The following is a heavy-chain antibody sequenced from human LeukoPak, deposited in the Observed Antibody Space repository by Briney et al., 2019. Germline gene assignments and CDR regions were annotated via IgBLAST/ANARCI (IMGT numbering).Heavy chain of an antibody. CDR1: GFTFSSYA. D-gene: IGHD3-3*01. CDR3: ARDSSTYYDFWSGYLPNAFDI. CDR2: ISGSGGST. Sequence: GGSLRLSCAASGFTFSSYAMSWVRQAPGKGLEWVSAISGSGGSTYYADSVKGRFTISRDNSKNTLYLQMNSLRAEDTAVYYCARDSSTYYDFWSGYLPNAFDIWGQGTMVTVSS. J-gene: IGHJ3*02. V-gene: IGHV3-23*01.